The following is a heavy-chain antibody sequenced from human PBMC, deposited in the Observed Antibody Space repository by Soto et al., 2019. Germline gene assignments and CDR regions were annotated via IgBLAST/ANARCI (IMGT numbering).Heavy chain of an antibody. D-gene: IGHD3-3*01. V-gene: IGHV1-69*13. CDR1: GGTFSSYA. Sequence: SVKVSCKASGGTFSSYAISCVRQAPGQGLEWMGGIIPIFGTANYAQKFQGRVTITGDASASTAYMELSSLRSEDTAVYYCAREGSDFWSGYYTGAYYYYMDVWGKGTTVTVSS. CDR2: IIPIFGTA. J-gene: IGHJ6*03. CDR3: AREGSDFWSGYYTGAYYYYMDV.